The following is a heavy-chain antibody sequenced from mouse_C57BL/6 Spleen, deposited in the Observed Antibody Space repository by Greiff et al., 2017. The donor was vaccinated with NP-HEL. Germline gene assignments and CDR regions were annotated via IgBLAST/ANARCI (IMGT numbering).Heavy chain of an antibody. CDR1: GFNIKHTY. J-gene: IGHJ3*01. Sequence: VQLQQSVAELVRPGASVKLSCTASGFNIKHTYMHWVKQRPEQGLEWIGRIDPANGNTKYAPKFQGKATITADTSSNTAYLQLSSLTSEDTAIYYCATAQGQAWFAYWGQGTLVTVSA. D-gene: IGHD3-2*02. V-gene: IGHV14-3*01. CDR3: ATAQGQAWFAY. CDR2: IDPANGNT.